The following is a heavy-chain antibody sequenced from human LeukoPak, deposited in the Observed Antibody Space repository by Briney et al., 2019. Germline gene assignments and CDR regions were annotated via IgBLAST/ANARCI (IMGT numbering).Heavy chain of an antibody. V-gene: IGHV3-7*01. CDR3: AAYTHWVAGDV. J-gene: IGHJ6*02. D-gene: IGHD3-16*01. Sequence: GGSLRLSCAASGFTFSDSWMSWVRQAPGKGLEWVANMNQDGSAKGYVDSVKGRFTISRDNARNSLYLQMSSLRPEDTAVYYCAAYTHWVAGDVWGQGTTVTVSS. CDR1: GFTFSDSW. CDR2: MNQDGSAK.